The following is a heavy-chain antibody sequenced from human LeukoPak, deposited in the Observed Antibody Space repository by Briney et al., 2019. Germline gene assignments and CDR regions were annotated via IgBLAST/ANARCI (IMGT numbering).Heavy chain of an antibody. CDR3: AAATGATAGSYAFDI. D-gene: IGHD1-26*01. CDR2: IVVGSGNT. J-gene: IGHJ3*02. Sequence: ASVKVSCKASGYTFTSYGISWVRQAPGQGLEWIGWIVVGSGNTNYAQKFQERVTITRDMSTSTAYMELSGLRSEDTAVYYCAAATGATAGSYAFDIWGQGTMVTVSS. V-gene: IGHV1-58*02. CDR1: GYTFTSYG.